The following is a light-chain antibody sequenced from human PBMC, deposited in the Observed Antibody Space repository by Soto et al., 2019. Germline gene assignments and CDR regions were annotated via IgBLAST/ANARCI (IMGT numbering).Light chain of an antibody. CDR1: QSVSSSH. CDR2: GAS. Sequence: EIVLTQSPGTLSLSPGERATLSCRASQSVSSSHLAWYQQKPGQAPRLLIYGASSRATGIPDRFSGSGSGTDFTLTLSRLEPEDFAVYYCQQYGSSLFTFGPGTKVDIK. J-gene: IGKJ3*01. CDR3: QQYGSSLFT. V-gene: IGKV3-20*01.